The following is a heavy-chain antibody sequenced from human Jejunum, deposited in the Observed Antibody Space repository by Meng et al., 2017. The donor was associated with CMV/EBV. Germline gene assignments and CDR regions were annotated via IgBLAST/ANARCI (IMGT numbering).Heavy chain of an antibody. Sequence: AWMTWVRQAPGKGLEWVGRIKRKTDGGTTDYAGPVKGRFTISRDDSKNTLYLQMNSLKTADTAVYYCTTEVCTATNCYTKGAFDILGQGTMVTVSS. V-gene: IGHV3-15*01. J-gene: IGHJ3*02. D-gene: IGHD2-2*01. CDR2: IKRKTDGGTT. CDR3: TTEVCTATNCYTKGAFDI. CDR1: AW.